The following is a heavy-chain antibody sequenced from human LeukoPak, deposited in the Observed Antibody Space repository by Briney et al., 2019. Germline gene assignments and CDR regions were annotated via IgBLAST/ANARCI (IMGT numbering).Heavy chain of an antibody. CDR2: IVVGSGNT. CDR3: AAEGCTNGVCYRAFDI. Sequence: SVKVSCKPSGFTFTSSAMQWVRQARGQRLEWIGWIVVGSGNTNYAQKFQERVTITRDMSTSTAYMELSSLRSEDTAVYYCAAEGCTNGVCYRAFDIWGQGTMVTVSS. CDR1: GFTFTSSA. D-gene: IGHD2-8*01. V-gene: IGHV1-58*02. J-gene: IGHJ3*02.